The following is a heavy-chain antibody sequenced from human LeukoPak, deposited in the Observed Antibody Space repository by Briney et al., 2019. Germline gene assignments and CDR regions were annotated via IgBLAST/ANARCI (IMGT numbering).Heavy chain of an antibody. Sequence: SSETLSLTCSVSGVSVRTNSYYWSWIRQPAGKGLEGIDRVYSSGSTDFNPSLRSRVTMSVDTSTNQFSLNLSSVTAADTAVYYCARDVVSGYYYYMDVWGKGTTVTVSS. CDR1: GVSVRTNSYY. CDR2: VYSSGST. D-gene: IGHD2-15*01. V-gene: IGHV4-61*02. J-gene: IGHJ6*03. CDR3: ARDVVSGYYYYMDV.